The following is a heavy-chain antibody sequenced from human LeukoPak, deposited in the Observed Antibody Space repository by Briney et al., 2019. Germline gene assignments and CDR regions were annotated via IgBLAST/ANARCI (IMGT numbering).Heavy chain of an antibody. J-gene: IGHJ5*02. D-gene: IGHD2-2*01. V-gene: IGHV4-4*02. CDR2: IYHSGST. CDR3: ARSCSSTSCYSSADWFDP. Sequence: PSETLSLTCAVSGGSISSSNWWSWVRQPPGKGLEWIGEIYHSGSTNYNPPLKSRVTISVDKSKNQFSLKLSSVTAADTAVYYCARSCSSTSCYSSADWFDPWGQGTLVTVSS. CDR1: GGSISSSNW.